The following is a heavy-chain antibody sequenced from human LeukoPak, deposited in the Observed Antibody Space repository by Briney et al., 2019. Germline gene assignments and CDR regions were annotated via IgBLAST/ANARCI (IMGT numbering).Heavy chain of an antibody. D-gene: IGHD3-22*01. V-gene: IGHV1-8*01. CDR1: GYSFTGYD. CDR2: MNSNSGNT. Sequence: ASVKVSCKASGYSFTGYDINWVRQATGQGLEWMGWMNSNSGNTGYAQKFQGRVTMTRNTSITTAYMELSSLRSEDTAVYYCARVNGRDPRSGSYYWGQGTLVTVSS. CDR3: ARVNGRDPRSGSYY. J-gene: IGHJ4*02.